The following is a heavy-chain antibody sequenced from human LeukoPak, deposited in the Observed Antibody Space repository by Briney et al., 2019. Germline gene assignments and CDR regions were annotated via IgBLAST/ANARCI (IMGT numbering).Heavy chain of an antibody. J-gene: IGHJ4*02. CDR1: GYTLTELS. V-gene: IGHV1-24*01. D-gene: IGHD3-22*01. CDR2: FDPEDGET. Sequence: GASVKVSCKVSGYTLTELSMHWVRQAPGKGLEWMGGFDPEDGETIYAQKFQSRVTMTEDTSTDTAYMELSSLRSEDTAVYYCARDQVDYDIPDHFDYWGKGTLVAVSS. CDR3: ARDQVDYDIPDHFDY.